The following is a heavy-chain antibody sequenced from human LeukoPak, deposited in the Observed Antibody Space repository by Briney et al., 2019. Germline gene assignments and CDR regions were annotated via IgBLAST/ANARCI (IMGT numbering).Heavy chain of an antibody. Sequence: EASVKVSCKASGYTFTSYGISWVRQAPGQGLEWMGWIGPYNGNTNYAQNLQGRVTMTTDTSTSTAYMELGSLGSDDTAVYYCARDQDSLVRGVIGHWGQGTLVTVSS. CDR3: ARDQDSLVRGVIGH. CDR1: GYTFTSYG. V-gene: IGHV1-18*01. J-gene: IGHJ5*02. D-gene: IGHD3-10*01. CDR2: IGPYNGNT.